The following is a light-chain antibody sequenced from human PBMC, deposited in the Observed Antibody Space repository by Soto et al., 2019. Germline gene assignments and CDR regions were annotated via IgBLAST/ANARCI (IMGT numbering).Light chain of an antibody. CDR1: NSDVGRYKF. CDR3: RSYAGSKMGV. Sequence: QSVLTQPPSASGSPGQSLTISCTGTNSDVGRYKFVSWYQQHPGKAPKLIIHEVTQRPSGVPDRFSASKSGNTASLTVSGHQAEDEADYYCRSYAGSKMGVFGTGTNVTVL. V-gene: IGLV2-8*01. CDR2: EVT. J-gene: IGLJ1*01.